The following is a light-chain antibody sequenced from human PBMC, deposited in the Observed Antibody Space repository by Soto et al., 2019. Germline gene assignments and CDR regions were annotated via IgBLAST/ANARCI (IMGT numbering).Light chain of an antibody. CDR3: GSYTTSSNYV. Sequence: QSVLTQPASVSGSPGQSITISCTGTSSDVGGYNYVSWYQQHPGKAPKLMIYEVSSRPSGVSNRFSGSKSGNTASLTISGLQAEDEADYYCGSYTTSSNYVFGTGTKVTVL. CDR1: SSDVGGYNY. J-gene: IGLJ1*01. V-gene: IGLV2-14*01. CDR2: EVS.